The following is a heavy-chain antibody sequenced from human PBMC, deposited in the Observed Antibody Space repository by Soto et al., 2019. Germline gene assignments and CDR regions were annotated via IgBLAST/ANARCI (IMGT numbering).Heavy chain of an antibody. CDR3: ARDFIVVVPAGSMDV. V-gene: IGHV3-33*01. CDR1: GFTFSSYG. J-gene: IGHJ6*02. D-gene: IGHD2-2*01. Sequence: QVQLVESGGGVVQPGRSLRLSCAASGFTFSSYGMHWVRQAPGKGLEWVAVIWYDGSNKYYADSVKGRFTISRDNSKNTLYLQMNSLRAEDTAVYYCARDFIVVVPAGSMDVWGQGTMVTVSS. CDR2: IWYDGSNK.